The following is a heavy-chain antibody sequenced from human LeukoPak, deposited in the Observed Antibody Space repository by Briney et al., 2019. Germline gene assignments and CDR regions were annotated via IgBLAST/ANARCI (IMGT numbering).Heavy chain of an antibody. CDR1: GFTFTNYW. CDR2: IKQDGSQK. Sequence: PGGSLRLSCVASGFTFTNYWMNWVRQAPGKGLEWVASIKQDGSQKSYVDSVKGRFTISRDNAKNSLSLQMDSLRGEDTAVYYCARDRDDNDLGHFDSWGQGTLVTV. D-gene: IGHD3-3*01. V-gene: IGHV3-7*01. CDR3: ARDRDDNDLGHFDS. J-gene: IGHJ5*01.